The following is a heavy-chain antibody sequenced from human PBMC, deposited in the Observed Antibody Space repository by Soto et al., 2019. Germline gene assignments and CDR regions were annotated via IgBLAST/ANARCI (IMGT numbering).Heavy chain of an antibody. Sequence: GGSLRLSCAASGFTFSSYSMNWVRQAPGKGLEWVSYISSSSSTIYYADSVKGRFTISRDNAKNSLYLQMNSLRDEDTAVYYCARERYGSGSYYYYYYGMDVWGQGTTVTVSS. CDR1: GFTFSSYS. D-gene: IGHD3-10*01. V-gene: IGHV3-48*02. CDR2: ISSSSSTI. CDR3: ARERYGSGSYYYYYYGMDV. J-gene: IGHJ6*02.